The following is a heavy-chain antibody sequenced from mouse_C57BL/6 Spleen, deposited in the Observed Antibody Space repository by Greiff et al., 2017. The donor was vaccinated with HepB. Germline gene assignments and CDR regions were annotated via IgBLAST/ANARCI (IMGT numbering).Heavy chain of an antibody. Sequence: EVQVVESGGGLVQPKGSLKLSCAASGFSFNTYAMNWVRQAPGKGLEWVARIRSKSNNYATYYADSVKDRFTISRDDSESMLYLQMNNLKTEDTAMYYCVRQDGSNFHYWGQGTTLTVSS. CDR1: GFSFNTYA. CDR3: VRQDGSNFHY. CDR2: IRSKSNNYAT. V-gene: IGHV10-1*01. J-gene: IGHJ2*01. D-gene: IGHD1-1*01.